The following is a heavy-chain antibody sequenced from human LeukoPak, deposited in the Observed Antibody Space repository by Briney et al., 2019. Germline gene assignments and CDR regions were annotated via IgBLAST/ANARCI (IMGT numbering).Heavy chain of an antibody. CDR2: INSDGSYI. CDR1: GFTFSLYA. V-gene: IGHV3-64D*06. D-gene: IGHD5-24*01. Sequence: GGSLRLSCSASGFTFSLYAMHWVRQAPGKGLEYVSAINSDGSYIYYADSVKGRFTISRDNSKNTLYLQMSSLRAEDTAVYYCVKPTIEMATITSSSFDYWGQGTLVTVSS. CDR3: VKPTIEMATITSSSFDY. J-gene: IGHJ4*02.